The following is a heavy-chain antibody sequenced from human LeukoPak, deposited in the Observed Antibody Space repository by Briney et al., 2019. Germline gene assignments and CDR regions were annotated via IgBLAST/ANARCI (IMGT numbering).Heavy chain of an antibody. Sequence: SVKVSCKASGGTFSSYAISWVRQAPGQGLEWMGRIIPILGIANYAQKFQGRVTITADKSTSTAYMELSSLRSEDTAVYYCARDCSSTSCYSPNWFDPWGQGTLVTVSS. D-gene: IGHD2-2*01. J-gene: IGHJ5*02. CDR2: IIPILGIA. V-gene: IGHV1-69*04. CDR3: ARDCSSTSCYSPNWFDP. CDR1: GGTFSSYA.